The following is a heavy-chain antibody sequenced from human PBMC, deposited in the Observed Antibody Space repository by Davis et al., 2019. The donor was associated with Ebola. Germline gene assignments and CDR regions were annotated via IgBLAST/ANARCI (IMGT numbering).Heavy chain of an antibody. CDR2: INHSGST. D-gene: IGHD3-10*01. J-gene: IGHJ4*02. Sequence: SETLSLTCAVYGGSFSGYYWSWIPQPPGKGLEWIGEINHSGSTNYNPSPKRRVTISVDTSKNQSSLKLRSVTAADTAVYYCARHNYYGSGNIHYWGQGALVTVSS. V-gene: IGHV4-34*01. CDR3: ARHNYYGSGNIHY. CDR1: GGSFSGYY.